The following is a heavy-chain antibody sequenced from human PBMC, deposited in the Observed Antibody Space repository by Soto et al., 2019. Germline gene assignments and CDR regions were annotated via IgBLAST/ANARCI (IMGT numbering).Heavy chain of an antibody. J-gene: IGHJ6*02. CDR3: ARARMVRGIIYYYGMDV. Sequence: QVQLQESGPGLVKSSQTLSLTCTVSGGSISGDGNYWSWIRQHPGKGLAWIGYIYYGGSTNYNPSLSSRVTISVDRSKNQFSLKLNSVTAADTAVYYCARARMVRGIIYYYGMDVWGQGTTVTVSS. CDR1: GGSISGDGNY. V-gene: IGHV4-31*03. CDR2: IYYGGST. D-gene: IGHD3-10*01.